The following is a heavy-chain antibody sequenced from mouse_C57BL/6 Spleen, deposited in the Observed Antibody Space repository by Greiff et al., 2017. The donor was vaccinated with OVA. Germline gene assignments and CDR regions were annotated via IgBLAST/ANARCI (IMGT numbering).Heavy chain of an antibody. V-gene: IGHV2-2*01. D-gene: IGHD1-1*01. Sequence: QVQLKESGPGLVQPSQSLSITCTVSGFSLTSYGVHWVRQSPGKGLEWLGVIWSGGSTDYNAAFISRLSISKDNSKSQVFFKMNSLQADDTAIYYCARTETITTVVARGYYFDYWGQGTTLTVSS. J-gene: IGHJ2*01. CDR3: ARTETITTVVARGYYFDY. CDR2: IWSGGST. CDR1: GFSLTSYG.